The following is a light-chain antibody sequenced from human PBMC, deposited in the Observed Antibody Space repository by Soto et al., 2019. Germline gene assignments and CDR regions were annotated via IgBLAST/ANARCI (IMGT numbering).Light chain of an antibody. CDR2: DVS. V-gene: IGKV3-11*01. Sequence: EIVLTQSPATLSFSPGQRATLSCRASQSVNNYLEWYQQKPGQAPRLLFYDVSNRATGIPARFSGSGSGTDFTLTISSLEPEDFAVYYCQQRSDWPPTFGGGTKLEIK. CDR1: QSVNNY. CDR3: QQRSDWPPT. J-gene: IGKJ4*01.